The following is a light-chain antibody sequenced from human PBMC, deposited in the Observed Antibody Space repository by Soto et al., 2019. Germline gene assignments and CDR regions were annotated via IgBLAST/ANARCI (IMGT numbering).Light chain of an antibody. V-gene: IGKV3-15*01. CDR3: HQYNNWPQS. J-gene: IGKJ2*03. Sequence: EIVMTQSPATLSVFPGERVTLSCRASQSVYSNLAWYQQKPGQGPRLLMYGASTRATAFPATFSGGGSGTDLTLTISSLQSEDFAVYYWHQYNNWPQSCGQGTELEIK. CDR2: GAS. CDR1: QSVYSN.